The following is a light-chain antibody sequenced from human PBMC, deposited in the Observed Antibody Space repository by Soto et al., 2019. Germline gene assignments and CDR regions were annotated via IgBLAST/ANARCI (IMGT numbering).Light chain of an antibody. Sequence: ILMPQSPATLSVSPGERATLSCRASQSISHDLTCYRQEPGRAPRLLIYYASTRATGIPAMLIGTASRTEFTLPISRLPSEDFAVYYYLKSNKWTYTF. J-gene: IGKJ5*01. CDR1: QSISHD. V-gene: IGKV3-15*01. CDR2: YAS. CDR3: LKSNKWTYT.